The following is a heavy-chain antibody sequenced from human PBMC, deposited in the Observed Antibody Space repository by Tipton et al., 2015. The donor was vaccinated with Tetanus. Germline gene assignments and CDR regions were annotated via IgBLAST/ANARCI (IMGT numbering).Heavy chain of an antibody. D-gene: IGHD4-11*01. Sequence: PGLVKPSQTLSLTCAISGDSVSSNTMAWNWIRQSPSRGLEWLGRTYYRSKWFNDYAVSLRGRITVNADTSRNQFSLQLNSVIPDDTAVYYCARDPGHSVDVWGQGTTVTVSS. CDR2: TYYRSKWFN. CDR3: ARDPGHSVDV. J-gene: IGHJ6*02. V-gene: IGHV6-1*01. CDR1: GDSVSSNTMA.